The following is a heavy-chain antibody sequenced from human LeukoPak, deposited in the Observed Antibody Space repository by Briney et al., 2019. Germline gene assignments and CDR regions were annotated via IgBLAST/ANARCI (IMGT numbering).Heavy chain of an antibody. CDR1: GFTFEDHV. CDR2: ISWSGDRM. CDR3: AKDLGGSATTV. J-gene: IGHJ4*02. D-gene: IGHD2-2*01. Sequence: GRSLRLSCAASGFTFEDHVMHWVRHAPGKGLEWVSSISWSGDRMVYADAVKGRFTISRDNAKNSLFLQMNSLRVEDTALYYCAKDLGGSATTVWGQGTLVTVSS. V-gene: IGHV3-9*01.